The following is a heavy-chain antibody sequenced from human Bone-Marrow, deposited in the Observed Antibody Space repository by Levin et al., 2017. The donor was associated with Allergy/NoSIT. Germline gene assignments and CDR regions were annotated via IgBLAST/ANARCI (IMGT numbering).Heavy chain of an antibody. V-gene: IGHV5-51*01. D-gene: IGHD3-10*01. CDR3: ARRRYYGSGSYYNWFDP. CDR1: GYSFTSYW. J-gene: IGHJ5*02. Sequence: KVSCKGSGYSFTSYWIGWVRQMPGKGLEWMGIIYPGDSDTRYSPSFQGQVTISADKSISTAYLQWSSLKASDTAMYYCARRRYYGSGSYYNWFDPWGQGTLVTVSS. CDR2: IYPGDSDT.